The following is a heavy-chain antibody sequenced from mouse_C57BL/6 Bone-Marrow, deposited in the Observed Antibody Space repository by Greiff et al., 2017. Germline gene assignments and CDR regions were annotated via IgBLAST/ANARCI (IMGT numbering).Heavy chain of an antibody. D-gene: IGHD1-1*01. CDR2: FYPGSGSI. CDR1: GYTFTEYS. Sequence: QVQLQQSGAELVKPGASVKLSCKASGYTFTEYSIHWVKQRSGQGLEWIGWFYPGSGSIKYNEKFKDKATLTADKSSSTVYMELSRLTSEDSAVYVCARHGTTVVAGYWYFDVWGTGTTVTVSS. CDR3: ARHGTTVVAGYWYFDV. V-gene: IGHV1-62-2*01. J-gene: IGHJ1*03.